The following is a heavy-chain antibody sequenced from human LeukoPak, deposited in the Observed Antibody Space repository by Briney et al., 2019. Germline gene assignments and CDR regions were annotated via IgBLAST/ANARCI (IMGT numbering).Heavy chain of an antibody. J-gene: IGHJ4*02. Sequence: KPSETLSLTCTVSGGSISSYYWSWIGQPPGKGLEWIGYIYYRGSTNYNPSLKSRVTISVDTSKNQFSLKLSSVTAADTAVYYCARVVKDDYHMDYGGQGTLVTVSS. D-gene: IGHD5-24*01. V-gene: IGHV4-59*01. CDR2: IYYRGST. CDR1: GGSISSYY. CDR3: ARVVKDDYHMDY.